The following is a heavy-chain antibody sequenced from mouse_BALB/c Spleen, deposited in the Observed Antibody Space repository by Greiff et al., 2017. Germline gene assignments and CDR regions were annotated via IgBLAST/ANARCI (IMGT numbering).Heavy chain of an antibody. D-gene: IGHD1-1*01. V-gene: IGHV1S127*01. Sequence: VQLQQSGPQLVRPGASVKISCTASGYSFTSYWMHWVKQRPGQGLEWIGMIDPSDSETRLNPKFKDKATLTANKSSSTAYMQLSSPTSEDSAVYYCARSSYYYGRGAYYFDYWGQGTTVTVSS. J-gene: IGHJ2*01. CDR3: ARSSYYYGRGAYYFDY. CDR1: GYSFTSYW. CDR2: IDPSDSET.